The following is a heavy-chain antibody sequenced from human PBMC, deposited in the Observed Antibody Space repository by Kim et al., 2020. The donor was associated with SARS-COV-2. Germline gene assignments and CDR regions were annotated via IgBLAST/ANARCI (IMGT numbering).Heavy chain of an antibody. CDR3: ARDGKWELLFYYGMDV. D-gene: IGHD1-26*01. CDR1: GFTFSSYG. J-gene: IGHJ6*04. Sequence: GGSLRLSCAASGFTFSSYGMHWVRQAPGKGLEWVAVIWYDGSNKYYADSVKGRFTISRDNSKNTLYLQMNSLRAEDTAVYYCARDGKWELLFYYGMDVWGEGTTVTVSS. V-gene: IGHV3-33*01. CDR2: IWYDGSNK.